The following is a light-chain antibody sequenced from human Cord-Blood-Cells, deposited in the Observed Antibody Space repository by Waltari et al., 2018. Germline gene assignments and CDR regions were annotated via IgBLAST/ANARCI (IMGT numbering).Light chain of an antibody. J-gene: IGLJ1*01. Sequence: QSVLTQPPSASGTPGQRVTISCSGSSPSIRSNTLNWYQQLPGTAPKLLIYSNNQRPSGVPDRFSGSKSGTSASLAISGLQSEDEADYYCAAWDDSLNGYVFGTGTKVTVL. V-gene: IGLV1-44*01. CDR1: SPSIRSNT. CDR3: AAWDDSLNGYV. CDR2: SNN.